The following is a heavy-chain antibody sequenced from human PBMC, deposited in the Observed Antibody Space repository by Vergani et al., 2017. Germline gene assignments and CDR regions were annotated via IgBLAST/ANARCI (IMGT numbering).Heavy chain of an antibody. D-gene: IGHD3-16*02. Sequence: QVQLQEWGAGLLKTSETLSLTCAVSGGSFSDYYWSWIRQAPGMGLEWIGEVNHGGSTNYNPSLKSRVSISVDTSKNQFSLQLTSVTAADSALYFCASIARAPTGRNPPPDYWGQGILVTVSS. CDR2: VNHGGST. J-gene: IGHJ4*02. V-gene: IGHV4-34*01. CDR3: ASIARAPTGRNPPPDY. CDR1: GGSFSDYY.